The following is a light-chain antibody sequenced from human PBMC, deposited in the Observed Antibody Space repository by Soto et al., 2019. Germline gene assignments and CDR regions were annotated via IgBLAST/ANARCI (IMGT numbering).Light chain of an antibody. CDR2: GAS. V-gene: IGKV3-20*01. CDR3: RQYGSSPWT. CDR1: QSVSISY. J-gene: IGKJ1*01. Sequence: EIVLTQSPGTLSLSPGERATLSCRASQSVSISYLAWYQRKPGQAPRLLIYGASSRATGIPDRFSGSGSGTDFTLTISRLEPADFAVYYCRQYGSSPWTFGPGTKVEIK.